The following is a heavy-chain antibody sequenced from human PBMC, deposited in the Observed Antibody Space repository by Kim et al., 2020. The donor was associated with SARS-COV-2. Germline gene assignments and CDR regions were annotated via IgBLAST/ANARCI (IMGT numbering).Heavy chain of an antibody. V-gene: IGHV1-46*01. CDR3: ARDVGVWVPTPVMYYFDY. Sequence: ASVKVSCKASGYTLTNQFIHWVRQAPGQGPEWMGVINPNGDTSDYAPRFQGRVTLTSDTSTSTVYMELSSLRSEDTAVYYCARDVGVWVPTPVMYYFDYWGQGSLLTVSS. CDR1: GYTLTNQF. D-gene: IGHD2-2*01. CDR2: INPNGDTS. J-gene: IGHJ4*02.